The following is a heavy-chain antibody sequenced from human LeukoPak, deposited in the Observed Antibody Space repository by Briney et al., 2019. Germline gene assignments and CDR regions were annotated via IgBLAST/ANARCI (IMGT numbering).Heavy chain of an antibody. V-gene: IGHV4-34*01. Sequence: GSLRLSCAASGFIFSSYGTNWIRQPPGKGLEWIGEINHSGSTNYNPSLKSRVTISVDTSKNQFSLKLSSVTAADTAVYYCARGRLPMGSWYVGYYYYYMDVWGKGTTVTVSS. CDR1: GFIFSSYG. CDR2: INHSGST. D-gene: IGHD6-13*01. J-gene: IGHJ6*03. CDR3: ARGRLPMGSWYVGYYYYYMDV.